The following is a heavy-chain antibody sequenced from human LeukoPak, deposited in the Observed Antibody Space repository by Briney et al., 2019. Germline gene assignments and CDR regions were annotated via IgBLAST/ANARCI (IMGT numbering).Heavy chain of an antibody. CDR3: AGEAGPRGVGYFDY. Sequence: SVKVSCKASGYTFISYGISWVRQAPGQGLEWMGRIIPIFGTANYAQKFQGRVTITTDESTSTAYMELSSLRSEDTAVYYCAGEAGPRGVGYFDYWGQGTLVTVSS. CDR2: IIPIFGTA. V-gene: IGHV1-69*05. J-gene: IGHJ4*02. CDR1: GYTFISYG. D-gene: IGHD2-15*01.